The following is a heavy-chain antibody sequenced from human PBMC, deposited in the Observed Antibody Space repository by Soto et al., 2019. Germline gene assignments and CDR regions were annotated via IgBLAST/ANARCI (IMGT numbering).Heavy chain of an antibody. D-gene: IGHD5-18*01. CDR3: AGNSYGYTFCDY. Sequence: QVQLQESGPGLVKPSQTLSLTCTVSGGSISSGDYYWSWIRQPPGKGLEWIGYIYYSGSTYYNPSLKSRLTISVDTSKTQCSLKLSSVTAADTAVYYCAGNSYGYTFCDYWGQGTLVTVSS. CDR2: IYYSGST. CDR1: GGSISSGDYY. V-gene: IGHV4-30-4*01. J-gene: IGHJ4*02.